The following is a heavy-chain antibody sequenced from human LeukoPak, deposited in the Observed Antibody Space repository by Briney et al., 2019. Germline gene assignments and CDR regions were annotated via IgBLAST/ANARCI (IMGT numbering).Heavy chain of an antibody. CDR3: ARTKAYQLLYAFDI. CDR2: IYYSGST. Sequence: SETLSLTCTVSGGSISSSSCYWGWIRQPPGKGLEWIGSIYYSGSTYYNPSLKSRVTISVDTSKNQFSLKLSSVTAADTAVYYCARTKAYQLLYAFDIWGQGTMVTVSS. D-gene: IGHD2-2*01. CDR1: GGSISSSSCY. V-gene: IGHV4-39*07. J-gene: IGHJ3*02.